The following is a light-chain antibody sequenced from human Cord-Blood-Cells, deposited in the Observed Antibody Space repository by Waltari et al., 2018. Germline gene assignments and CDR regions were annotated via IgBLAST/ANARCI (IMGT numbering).Light chain of an antibody. CDR3: QQSYSTPYT. V-gene: IGKV1-39*01. CDR2: AAS. CDR1: QSISSY. Sequence: DIQMTQSPSSLSASVGDRVTITCRASQSISSYLNWYQQKPGKAPKLLIYAASSLQSGVPSRFSGSGSGTDFTLTISSLQPEDFATYYGQQSYSTPYTFGQGIKLEIK. J-gene: IGKJ2*01.